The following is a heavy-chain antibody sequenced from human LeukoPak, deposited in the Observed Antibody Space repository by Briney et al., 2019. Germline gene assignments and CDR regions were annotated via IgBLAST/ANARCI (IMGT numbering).Heavy chain of an antibody. CDR1: GGSISSYY. CDR2: IYTSGST. CDR3: ARDQDILTGTDAFDI. V-gene: IGHV4-4*07. J-gene: IGHJ3*02. Sequence: PSETLSLTCTVSGGSISSYYWSWIRQPAGKGLEWIGRIYTSGSTNYNPSLKSRVTMSVDTSKNQFSLKLSSVTAADTAVYYCARDQDILTGTDAFDIWGQGTMVTVSS. D-gene: IGHD3-9*01.